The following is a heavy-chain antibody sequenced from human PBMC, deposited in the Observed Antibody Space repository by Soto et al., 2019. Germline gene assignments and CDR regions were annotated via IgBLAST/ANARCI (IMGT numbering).Heavy chain of an antibody. CDR3: ARHLARGYSYGYVFDY. J-gene: IGHJ4*02. CDR2: IYYSGST. CDR1: GGSISSSSYY. D-gene: IGHD5-18*01. Sequence: QLQLQESGPGLVKPSETLSLTCTVSGGSISSSSYYWGWIRQPPGKGLEWIGSIYYSGSTYYNPSLKSRVTISVDTSKNQFSLKLSSVTAADTAVYYCARHLARGYSYGYVFDYWGQGTLVTVSS. V-gene: IGHV4-39*01.